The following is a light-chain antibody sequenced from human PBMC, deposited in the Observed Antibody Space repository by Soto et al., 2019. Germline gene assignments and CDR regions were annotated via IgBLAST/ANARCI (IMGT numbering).Light chain of an antibody. CDR2: GAS. Sequence: EIVLTQSPGTLSLSPGERATLSCRASRSVSSSYLAWYQQKPGQAPRLLIYGASSRATGSPDRFSGSGSGTDFTLTISRLEPEDFAVYYCQQYGSSPYTFGQGTKLEIK. V-gene: IGKV3-20*01. CDR1: RSVSSSY. CDR3: QQYGSSPYT. J-gene: IGKJ2*01.